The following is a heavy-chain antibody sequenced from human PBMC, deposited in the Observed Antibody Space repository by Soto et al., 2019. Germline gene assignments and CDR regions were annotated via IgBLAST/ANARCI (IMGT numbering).Heavy chain of an antibody. D-gene: IGHD6-13*01. CDR1: GFTFSNYA. V-gene: IGHV3-23*01. CDR2: IFGGGGGT. J-gene: IGHJ4*02. Sequence: EVQLLESGGGLVQPGGSLRLSCAVSGFTFSNYAVGWVRQAPGMGLEWVSSIFGGGGGTYYTDSVKGRFTISRDSSGNTVFLQMNSLRAEDTAVYYCAKYGSRSSPHYLDYWGQGTLVTVSS. CDR3: AKYGSRSSPHYLDY.